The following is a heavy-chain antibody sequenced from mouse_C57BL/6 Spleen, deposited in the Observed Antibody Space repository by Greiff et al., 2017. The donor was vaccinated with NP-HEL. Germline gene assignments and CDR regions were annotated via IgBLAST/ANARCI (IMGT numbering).Heavy chain of an antibody. J-gene: IGHJ4*01. V-gene: IGHV1-69*01. CDR2: IDPSDSYT. Sequence: QVQLQQPGAELVMPGASVKLSCKASGYTFTSYWMHWVKQRPGQGLEWIGEIDPSDSYTNYNQKFKGKSTLTVDKSSSTGYMQLSSLTSEDSAVYYCARGDYLYAMDYWGKGTSVTVSS. CDR1: GYTFTSYW. CDR3: ARGDYLYAMDY. D-gene: IGHD2-4*01.